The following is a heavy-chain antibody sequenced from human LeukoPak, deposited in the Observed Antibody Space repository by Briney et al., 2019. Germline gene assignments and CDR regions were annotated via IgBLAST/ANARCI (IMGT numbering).Heavy chain of an antibody. D-gene: IGHD3-22*01. Sequence: ASVKVSCKASGYTFTGYYMHWVRQAPGQGLEWMGWMNPNSGNTGYAQKFQGRVTMTRNTSISTAYMELSSLRSEDTAVYYCARTTMIVVRGYNWFDPWGQGTLVTVSS. CDR2: MNPNSGNT. V-gene: IGHV1-8*02. CDR3: ARTTMIVVRGYNWFDP. J-gene: IGHJ5*02. CDR1: GYTFTGYY.